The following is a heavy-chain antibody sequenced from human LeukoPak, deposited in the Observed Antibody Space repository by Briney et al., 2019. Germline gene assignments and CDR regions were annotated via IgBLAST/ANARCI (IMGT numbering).Heavy chain of an antibody. CDR2: IRYDGSNK. D-gene: IGHD3-9*01. V-gene: IGHV3-30*02. J-gene: IGHJ6*02. CDR3: ASETYYDILTGYFTTGYYYGMDV. CDR1: GFTFSSYG. Sequence: GGSLRLSCAASGFTFSSYGMHWVRQAPGKGLEWVAFIRYDGSNKYYADSVKGRFTISRDNSKNTLYLQMNSLRAEDTAVYYCASETYYDILTGYFTTGYYYGMDVWGQGTTVTVSS.